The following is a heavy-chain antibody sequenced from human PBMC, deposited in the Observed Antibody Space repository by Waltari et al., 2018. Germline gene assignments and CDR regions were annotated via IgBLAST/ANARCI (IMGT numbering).Heavy chain of an antibody. J-gene: IGHJ3*02. CDR1: GFTFSSYW. CDR3: ARVVPYYYDSSGYPNDAFDI. D-gene: IGHD3-22*01. V-gene: IGHV3-74*01. Sequence: EVQLVESGGGLVQPGGSLRLSCGASGFTFSSYWMHWVRQAPGKGLVWVSRSNRDGSSTSYAESVKGRFTISRDNAKNTLYLQMNSLRAEDTAVYYCARVVPYYYDSSGYPNDAFDIWGQGTMVTVSS. CDR2: SNRDGSST.